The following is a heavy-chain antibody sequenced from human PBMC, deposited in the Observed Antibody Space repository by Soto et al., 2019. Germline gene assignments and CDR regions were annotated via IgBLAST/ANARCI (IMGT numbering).Heavy chain of an antibody. CDR3: ARDLVLYYDILTGQGQPSGAFDI. J-gene: IGHJ3*02. V-gene: IGHV1-2*04. CDR1: GYTFTGYY. CDR2: INPNSGGT. Sequence: ASVKVSCKAYGYTFTGYYMHWVRQAPGQGLEWMGWINPNSGGTNYAQKFQGWVTMTRDTSVSTAYMELSSLRSDDTAVYYCARDLVLYYDILTGQGQPSGAFDIWGQGTMVTVSS. D-gene: IGHD3-9*01.